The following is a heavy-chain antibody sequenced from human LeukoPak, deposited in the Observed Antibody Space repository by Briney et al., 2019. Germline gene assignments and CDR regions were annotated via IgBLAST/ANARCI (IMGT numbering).Heavy chain of an antibody. J-gene: IGHJ6*03. D-gene: IGHD6-6*01. CDR1: GGSISSSSYY. Sequence: SETLSLTCTVSGGSISSSSYYWGWIRQPPGKGLEWIGSIYYSGSTYYNPSLKSRVTISVDTSKNQFSLKLSSVTAADTAVYYCAREEAARPFYYYYFMAVWGKGTTVTVSS. V-gene: IGHV4-39*07. CDR2: IYYSGST. CDR3: AREEAARPFYYYYFMAV.